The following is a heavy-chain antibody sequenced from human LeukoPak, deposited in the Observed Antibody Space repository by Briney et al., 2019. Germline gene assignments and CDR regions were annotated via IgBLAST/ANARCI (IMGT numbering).Heavy chain of an antibody. V-gene: IGHV3-48*03. J-gene: IGHJ6*01. CDR3: ARARFYYYDSSGYYYYYGMDV. Sequence: GGSLRLSCAASGFTFSSYEMNWVRQAPGKGLEWVSYIGTGGSPISYADSVKGRFTVSRDNPKNSLYLQMNSLRAEDTAVYYCARARFYYYDSSGYYYYYGMDVWGQGTTVTVSS. CDR2: IGTGGSPI. CDR1: GFTFSSYE. D-gene: IGHD3-22*01.